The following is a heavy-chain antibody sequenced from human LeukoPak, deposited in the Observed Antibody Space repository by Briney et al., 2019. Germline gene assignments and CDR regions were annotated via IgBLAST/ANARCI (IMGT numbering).Heavy chain of an antibody. V-gene: IGHV1-46*01. CDR3: AREGYGSGRRLGMDV. Sequence: ASVKVSCKASGYTFFNYYMHWVRQAPGQGLEWMGIINPSGGSTTCAQKFQGRVTMTRDTSTNTVYLEVNSLRSDDTAVYYCAREGYGSGRRLGMDVWGQGTTVTVSS. J-gene: IGHJ6*02. D-gene: IGHD3-10*01. CDR1: GYTFFNYY. CDR2: INPSGGST.